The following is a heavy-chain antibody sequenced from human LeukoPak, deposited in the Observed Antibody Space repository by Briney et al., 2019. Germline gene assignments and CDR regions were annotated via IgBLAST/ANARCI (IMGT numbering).Heavy chain of an antibody. D-gene: IGHD2-2*03. CDR3: ARDLAGYCSSTSCYAKSWFDP. CDR1: GYTFTSYG. Sequence: GASVKVSCKASGYTFTSYGISWVRQAPGQGLEWMGWISAYNGNTNYAQKLQGRVTMTTDTSTSTAYMELRSLRSDDTAVYYCARDLAGYCSSTSCYAKSWFDPWGQGTLVTVSS. V-gene: IGHV1-18*01. J-gene: IGHJ5*02. CDR2: ISAYNGNT.